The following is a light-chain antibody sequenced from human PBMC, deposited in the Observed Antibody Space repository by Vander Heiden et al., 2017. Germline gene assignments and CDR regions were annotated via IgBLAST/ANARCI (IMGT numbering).Light chain of an antibody. Sequence: EIVLTQSPGTLSLSPGERATLSCRASQSVTSSSLAWYQQNPGQAPRLLIYGASSRAAGIPDRFSGSGSGTDFTLTISRLEPEDFAVYYCQQYGSSPVLTFGGGTKVEI. CDR3: QQYGSSPVLT. CDR2: GAS. J-gene: IGKJ4*01. CDR1: QSVTSSS. V-gene: IGKV3-20*01.